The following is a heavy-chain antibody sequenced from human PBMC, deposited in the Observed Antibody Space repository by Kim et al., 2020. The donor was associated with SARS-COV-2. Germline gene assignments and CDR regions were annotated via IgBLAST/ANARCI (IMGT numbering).Heavy chain of an antibody. J-gene: IGHJ6*02. V-gene: IGHV4-31*03. D-gene: IGHD1-26*01. Sequence: SQTLSLTCTVSGGSISSGGYYWSWIRQHPGKGLEWIGYIYYSGSTYYNPSLKSRVTISVDTSKNQFSLKLSSVTAADTAVYYCARVPVGATGEGMDVWGQGTTVTVSS. CDR3: ARVPVGATGEGMDV. CDR2: IYYSGST. CDR1: GGSISSGGYY.